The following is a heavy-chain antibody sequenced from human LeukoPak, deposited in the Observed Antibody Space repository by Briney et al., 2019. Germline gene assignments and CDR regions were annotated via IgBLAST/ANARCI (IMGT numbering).Heavy chain of an antibody. CDR1: GGSINSGHW. D-gene: IGHD5-12*01. CDR2: IYHSGST. Sequence: SGTLSLTCDVSGGSINSGHWWTWVRQPPGKALEWIGEIYHSGSTDYNPSLKGRVTISVDKSKNQFSLKLNFVTAADTAVYYCARDRWLGYWGQGTLVTVSS. J-gene: IGHJ4*02. CDR3: ARDRWLGY. V-gene: IGHV4-4*02.